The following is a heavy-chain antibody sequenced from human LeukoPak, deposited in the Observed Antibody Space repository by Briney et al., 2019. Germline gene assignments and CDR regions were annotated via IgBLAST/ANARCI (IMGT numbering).Heavy chain of an antibody. CDR2: ISAYSGNT. Sequence: ASVKVSCKASGYTFTNYGISWVRQAPGQGLEWMGWISAYSGNTNYAQNLQGRVTMTTDTSTSTAYMELRSLRSDDTAVYYCARAPDDYDFWSGPFVYWGRGTLVTVSS. V-gene: IGHV1-18*01. J-gene: IGHJ4*02. CDR3: ARAPDDYDFWSGPFVY. CDR1: GYTFTNYG. D-gene: IGHD3-3*01.